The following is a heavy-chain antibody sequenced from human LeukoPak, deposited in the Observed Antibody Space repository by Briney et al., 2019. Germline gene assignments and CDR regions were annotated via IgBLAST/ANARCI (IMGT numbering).Heavy chain of an antibody. J-gene: IGHJ4*02. CDR3: ARRWFGEPYPNLNFDY. D-gene: IGHD3-10*01. Sequence: SETLSLTCTVSGGSISSSIYYWGWIRQPPGKGLEWIGSIYYSGSTYYNPSLKSRVTISVDTSKNQFSLKLSSVTAADTAVYYCARRWFGEPYPNLNFDYWGQETLVTVSS. V-gene: IGHV4-39*01. CDR2: IYYSGST. CDR1: GGSISSSIYY.